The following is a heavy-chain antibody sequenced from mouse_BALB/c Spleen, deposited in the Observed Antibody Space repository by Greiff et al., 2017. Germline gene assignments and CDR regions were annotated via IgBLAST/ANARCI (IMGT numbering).Heavy chain of an antibody. Sequence: QVQLQQSGPGLVAPSQSLSITCTVSGFSLTSYGVHWVRQPPGKGLEWLGVIWAGGSTNYNSALMSRLSISKDNSKSQVFLKMNSLQTDDTAMYYCARVDDGYYGGYYAMDYWGQGTSVTVSS. D-gene: IGHD2-3*01. CDR3: ARVDDGYYGGYYAMDY. J-gene: IGHJ4*01. CDR1: GFSLTSYG. V-gene: IGHV2-9*02. CDR2: IWAGGST.